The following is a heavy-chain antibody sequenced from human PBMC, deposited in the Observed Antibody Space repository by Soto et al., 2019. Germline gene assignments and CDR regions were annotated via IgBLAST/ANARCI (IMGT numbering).Heavy chain of an antibody. CDR2: INHSGST. CDR1: GGSFSGYY. J-gene: IGHJ6*02. CDR3: AKPRGPRLWFGESYYYYYGMDV. V-gene: IGHV4-34*01. Sequence: SETLSLTCAVYGGSFSGYYWSWIRQPPGKGLEWIGEINHSGSTNYNPSLKSRVTISVDTSKNQFSLKLSSVTAADTAVYYCAKPRGPRLWFGESYYYYYGMDVWGQGTTVTVSS. D-gene: IGHD3-10*01.